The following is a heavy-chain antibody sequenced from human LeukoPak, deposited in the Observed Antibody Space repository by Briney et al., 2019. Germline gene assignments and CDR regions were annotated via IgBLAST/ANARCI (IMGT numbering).Heavy chain of an antibody. V-gene: IGHV3-9*01. J-gene: IGHJ4*02. CDR2: ISWNSGSI. CDR1: GFTFDDYA. CDR3: AKEVSSGFDY. Sequence: GGSLRLSCAASGFTFDDYATHWVRQAPGKGLEWVSGISWNSGSIGYADSVKGRFTISRDNAKNSLYLQMNSLRAEDTALYYCAKEVSSGFDYWGQGTLVTVSS. D-gene: IGHD6-19*01.